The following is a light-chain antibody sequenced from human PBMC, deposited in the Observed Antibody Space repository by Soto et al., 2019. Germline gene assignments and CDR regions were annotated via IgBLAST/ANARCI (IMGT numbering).Light chain of an antibody. Sequence: SYELTQPPSVSVAPGQAASITCGGNNIGSTSVHWYQQKSRQAPVLVIYYDADRPSGIPERFSGSKSENTATLTITRVEAGDEADYYCQVWDSSSDLVIFGGGTQLTVL. CDR1: NIGSTS. J-gene: IGLJ2*01. CDR2: YDA. V-gene: IGLV3-21*04. CDR3: QVWDSSSDLVI.